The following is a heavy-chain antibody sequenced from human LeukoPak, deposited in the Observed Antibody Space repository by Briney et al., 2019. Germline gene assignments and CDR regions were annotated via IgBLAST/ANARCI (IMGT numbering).Heavy chain of an antibody. CDR3: ARALSTKYSGYDGEFDY. CDR1: GFTFSSYV. J-gene: IGHJ4*02. Sequence: PGGSLRLSCAASGFTFSSYVMHWVRQAPGKGLEWVAAIWYDGSNKYYADSVKGRFTISRDNSKNTLYLQMNSLRAEDTAVYYCARALSTKYSGYDGEFDYWGQGTLVTVSS. CDR2: IWYDGSNK. D-gene: IGHD5-12*01. V-gene: IGHV3-33*01.